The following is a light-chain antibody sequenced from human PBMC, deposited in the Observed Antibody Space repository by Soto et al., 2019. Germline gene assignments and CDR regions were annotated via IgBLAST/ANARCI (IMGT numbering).Light chain of an antibody. V-gene: IGKV1-17*01. CDR3: LQYNIYHRT. CDR1: QGIRND. Sequence: DIQMTQSPSSLSASVGDRVTITCRASQGIRNDLDWYQQKPGEAPKRLIYAASSLPSGVPSRFSGSGSGTEFTLTISSLQPEDFATYYCLQYNIYHRTFGHGTKVEIK. J-gene: IGKJ1*01. CDR2: AAS.